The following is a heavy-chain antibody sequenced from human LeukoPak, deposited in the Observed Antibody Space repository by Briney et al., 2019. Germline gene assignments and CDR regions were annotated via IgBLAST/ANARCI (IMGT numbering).Heavy chain of an antibody. CDR3: ARVWGSSWYFDY. CDR1: GGSISSHY. V-gene: IGHV4-4*07. J-gene: IGHJ4*02. D-gene: IGHD6-13*01. Sequence: PSETLSLTCTVSGGSISSHYWSWIRQPAWKGLEWIGRIYTSGSTNQNPSLKSRVNMSVDTSKNQFSLKLSSLTAADTAVYYCARVWGSSWYFDYWGQGTLVSVSS. CDR2: IYTSGST.